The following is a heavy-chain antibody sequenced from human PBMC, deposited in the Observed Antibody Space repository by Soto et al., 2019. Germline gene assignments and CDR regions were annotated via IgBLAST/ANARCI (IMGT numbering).Heavy chain of an antibody. J-gene: IGHJ4*02. CDR1: GGSISSGDNF. CDR3: ARGFGSSSWDY. D-gene: IGHD6-13*01. V-gene: IGHV4-31*02. Sequence: SETLSLTCSVSGGSISSGDNFWSWIRQYPGKGLEWIGFIYHSGSTYYNPSLKSRVTISVDTSKKQFSLNLSSVTAADKAVYYCARGFGSSSWDYWGQGTPVTVYS. CDR2: IYHSGST.